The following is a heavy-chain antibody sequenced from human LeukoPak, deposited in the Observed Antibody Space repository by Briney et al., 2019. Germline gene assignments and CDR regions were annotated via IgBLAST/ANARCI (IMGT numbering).Heavy chain of an antibody. CDR2: IYHSGST. J-gene: IGHJ4*02. D-gene: IGHD5-18*01. CDR3: ARGSGYSYGYALDY. Sequence: PSETLSLTCTVSGGSISSSSYYWGWIRQPPGKGLEWIGEIYHSGSTNYNPSLKSRVTISVDKSKNQFSLKLSSVTAADTAVYYCARGSGYSYGYALDYWGQGTLVTVSS. V-gene: IGHV4-39*07. CDR1: GGSISSSSYY.